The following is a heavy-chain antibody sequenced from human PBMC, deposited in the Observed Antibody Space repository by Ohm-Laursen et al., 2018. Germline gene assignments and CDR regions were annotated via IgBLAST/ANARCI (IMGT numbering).Heavy chain of an antibody. D-gene: IGHD6-19*01. V-gene: IGHV1-69*13. CDR1: GSSFSSYA. CDR2: LIPIFDTP. J-gene: IGHJ6*02. CDR3: AREGAVIAVAGTGEYYYYGMDV. Sequence: SVKVSCKTSGSSFSSYAISWVRQAPGHGLQWVGGLIPIFDTPNYAPAFRGRATITADESTSTAYMELSSLRSEDTAVYYCAREGAVIAVAGTGEYYYYGMDVWGQGTTVTVSS.